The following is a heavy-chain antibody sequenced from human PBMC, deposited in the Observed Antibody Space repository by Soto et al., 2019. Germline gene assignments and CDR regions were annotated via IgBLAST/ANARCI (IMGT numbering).Heavy chain of an antibody. D-gene: IGHD6-6*01. J-gene: IGHJ4*02. CDR2: FNIDGSST. CDR3: ASGGSSLNFDS. Sequence: GGSLRLSCAAYGFTFRSYWMQWVRQAPGKGLVWVSCFNIDGSSTSYADSVKGRFTISRDNAKNTLYLQMNSLRAEDTAVYYCASGGSSLNFDSWGQGTLVTVSS. CDR1: GFTFRSYW. V-gene: IGHV3-74*01.